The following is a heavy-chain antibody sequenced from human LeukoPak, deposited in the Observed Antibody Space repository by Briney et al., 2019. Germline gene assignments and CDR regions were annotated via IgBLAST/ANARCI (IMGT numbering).Heavy chain of an antibody. J-gene: IGHJ4*02. V-gene: IGHV3-73*01. Sequence: GGSLRLSCAAAGFTFSGSAMHWVRQASGKGLEWVGRIRSKANSYATAYAASVKGRFTISRDDSQNTAYLQMNSLKTEDTAVYYCLVVALNLVRIDYWGQGTLVTVSS. CDR2: IRSKANSYAT. CDR1: GFTFSGSA. D-gene: IGHD2-15*01. CDR3: LVVALNLVRIDY.